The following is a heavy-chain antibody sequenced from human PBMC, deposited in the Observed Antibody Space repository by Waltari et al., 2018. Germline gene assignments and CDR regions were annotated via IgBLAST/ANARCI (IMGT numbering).Heavy chain of an antibody. Sequence: EVQLLESGGGLVQPGGSLRLSCAASACTFSRYAMSWVRQAPGKGLEWVSAISGSGGSTYYADSVKGRFTISRDNSKNTLYLQMNSLRAEDTAVYYCAKDNNNWFDPWGQGTLVTVSS. J-gene: IGHJ5*02. CDR1: ACTFSRYA. CDR3: AKDNNNWFDP. V-gene: IGHV3-23*01. CDR2: ISGSGGST.